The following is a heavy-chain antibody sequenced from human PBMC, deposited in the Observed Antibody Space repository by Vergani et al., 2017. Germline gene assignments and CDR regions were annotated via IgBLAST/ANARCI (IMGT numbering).Heavy chain of an antibody. J-gene: IGHJ4*02. CDR3: AKHFRGWGIDY. D-gene: IGHD3-16*01. CDR2: IRFDGSYQ. CDR1: GFTLSNYD. V-gene: IGHV3-30*02. Sequence: QVQLVESGGGAVQRGGSLRLSCATSGFTLSNYDMQWIRQGPGKGLEFVAFIRFDGSYQYYADSVKGRFTLSRDFSKNTLYLQMNSLRTDDTATYYCAKHFRGWGIDYWGQGTQVIVSS.